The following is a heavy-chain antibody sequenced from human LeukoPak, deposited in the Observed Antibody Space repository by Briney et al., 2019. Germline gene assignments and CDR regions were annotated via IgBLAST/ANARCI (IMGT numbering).Heavy chain of an antibody. CDR1: GGSFSGYY. D-gene: IGHD5-18*01. V-gene: IGHV4-34*01. CDR2: INHSGST. CDR3: ARTDTAMDGTDFDY. J-gene: IGHJ4*02. Sequence: SETLSLTCAVYGGSFSGYYWSWIRQPPGKGLEWIGEINHSGSTNYNPSLKSRVTISVDTSKNQFSLKLSSVTAADTAVYCCARTDTAMDGTDFDYWGQGTLVTVSS.